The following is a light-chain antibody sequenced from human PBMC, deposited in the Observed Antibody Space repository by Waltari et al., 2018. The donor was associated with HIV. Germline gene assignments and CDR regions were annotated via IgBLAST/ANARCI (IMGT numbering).Light chain of an antibody. CDR2: EVN. Sequence: HSALTQPASVSGSPGQSITIPCTGTSTDVGGFDLVSWYQHHPGKAPKLIIFEVNKRPSGVSNRFSGSKSGNTASLTISGLQTEDETDYYCCSYARSRSLLFGGGTKLTVL. J-gene: IGLJ2*01. CDR3: CSYARSRSLL. CDR1: STDVGGFDL. V-gene: IGLV2-23*02.